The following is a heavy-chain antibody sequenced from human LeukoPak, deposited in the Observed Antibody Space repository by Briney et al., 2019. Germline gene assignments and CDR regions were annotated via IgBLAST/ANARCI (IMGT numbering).Heavy chain of an antibody. CDR3: VRAAPGDCSSTSCSLFDN. V-gene: IGHV3-53*01. Sequence: GGSLRLSCAASGFTVSSNYMNWVRQAPGKGLEWVLVIYGGGNIYYADSVKGRFTISRDNSKNTLYLQMNSLRAEDTAVYYCVRAAPGDCSSTSCSLFDNWGQGILVTVSS. CDR2: IYGGGNI. D-gene: IGHD2-2*01. CDR1: GFTVSSNY. J-gene: IGHJ4*02.